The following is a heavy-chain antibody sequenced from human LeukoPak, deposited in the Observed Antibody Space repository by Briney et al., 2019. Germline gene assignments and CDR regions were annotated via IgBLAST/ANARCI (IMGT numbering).Heavy chain of an antibody. CDR2: ISGSGGST. Sequence: GGSLRLSCATSGFTFSSYAMSWVRHAPGKGLEWVSSISGSGGSTYYADSVKGRFTISRDNSKNTLYLQMNSLRAEDTAVYYCAKDVKSYDFWSGYYEIDYWGQGTLVTVSS. V-gene: IGHV3-23*01. D-gene: IGHD3-3*01. CDR1: GFTFSSYA. CDR3: AKDVKSYDFWSGYYEIDY. J-gene: IGHJ4*02.